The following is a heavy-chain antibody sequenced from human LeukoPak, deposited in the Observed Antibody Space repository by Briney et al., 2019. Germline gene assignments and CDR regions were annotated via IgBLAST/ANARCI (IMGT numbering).Heavy chain of an antibody. CDR1: GFTVSNNY. D-gene: IGHD3-22*01. CDR2: ISSSSRDI. V-gene: IGHV3-21*01. CDR3: ARDSDSSGHYYMDYFDY. Sequence: GGSLRLSCAASGFTVSNNYMSWVRQAPGKGLEWVSSISSSSRDINYADSVKGRFTISRDNAWNSLYLQMNSLRAEDTAVYYCARDSDSSGHYYMDYFDYWGQGALVTVSS. J-gene: IGHJ4*02.